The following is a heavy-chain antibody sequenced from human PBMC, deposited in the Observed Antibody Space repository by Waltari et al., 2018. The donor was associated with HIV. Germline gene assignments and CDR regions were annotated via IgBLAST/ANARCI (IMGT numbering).Heavy chain of an antibody. CDR2: ISWNSGSI. Sequence: EVHLVESGGVLVQPGRSLRLSCAASGSTFDDYASHWVRQTPGKGLEWVSGISWNSGSIGYADSVKGRFTISRDNAKNSLFLQMNSLRPEDTAFYYCAKGPTLTSPPTYFNYWGQGTLVTVSS. J-gene: IGHJ4*02. V-gene: IGHV3-9*01. CDR3: AKGPTLTSPPTYFNY. CDR1: GSTFDDYA. D-gene: IGHD2-2*01.